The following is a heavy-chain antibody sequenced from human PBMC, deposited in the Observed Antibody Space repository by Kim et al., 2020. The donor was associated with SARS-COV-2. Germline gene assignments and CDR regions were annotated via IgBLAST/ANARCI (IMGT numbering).Heavy chain of an antibody. CDR3: AKGSSPYYYYYMDV. V-gene: IGHV3-9*01. J-gene: IGHJ6*03. Sequence: ADYGKRRFTISRDNAKNYLYLPMNSLGAEDTALYYCAKGSSPYYYYYMDVWGKGTPVTVSS. D-gene: IGHD6-6*01.